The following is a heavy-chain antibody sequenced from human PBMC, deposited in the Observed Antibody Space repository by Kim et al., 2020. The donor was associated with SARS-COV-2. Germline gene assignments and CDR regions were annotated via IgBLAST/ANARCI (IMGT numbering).Heavy chain of an antibody. CDR2: IYYSGST. V-gene: IGHV4-31*03. J-gene: IGHJ6*02. Sequence: SETLSLTCTVSGGSISSGGYYWSWIRQHPGKGLEWIGYIYYSGSTYYNPSLKSRVTISVDTSKNQFSLKLSSVTAADTAVYYCARAYGSGSYYSGYYYYGMDVGGQGTTVTVSS. CDR1: GGSISSGGYY. CDR3: ARAYGSGSYYSGYYYYGMDV. D-gene: IGHD3-10*01.